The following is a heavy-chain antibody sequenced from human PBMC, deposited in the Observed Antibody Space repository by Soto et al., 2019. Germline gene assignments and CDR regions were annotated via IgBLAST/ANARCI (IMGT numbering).Heavy chain of an antibody. CDR1: GFPFSSYV. J-gene: IGHJ6*02. D-gene: IGHD3-10*01. CDR3: ARGDRGGSGSPASYYYSGLDV. CDR2: ISGGGDMT. V-gene: IGHV3-23*01. Sequence: EVQLLESGGGLVQRGGSLRLSCAASGFPFSSYVMSWVRQAPGKGLEWVSGISGGGDMTYYSDSVKGRFTISRDNSNNALFLQMNSLRIEDTALYYCARGDRGGSGSPASYYYSGLDVWGQGTTVTVS.